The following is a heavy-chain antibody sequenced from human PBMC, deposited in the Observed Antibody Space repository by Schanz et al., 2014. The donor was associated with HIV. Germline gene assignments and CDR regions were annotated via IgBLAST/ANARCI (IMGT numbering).Heavy chain of an antibody. J-gene: IGHJ4*02. D-gene: IGHD3-3*01. V-gene: IGHV3-33*08. CDR3: ARAPSDFWMAYFDY. CDR1: GFTLSGSG. CDR2: IWYDGSNK. Sequence: VQLVESGGGLVQPGGSLRLSCTASGFTLSGSGMNWVRQTPGKGLEWVAVIWYDGSNKYYADSVKGRFTTSRDNSKNTLYLQMNSLRAEDTAVYYCARAPSDFWMAYFDYWGQGTLVTVSS.